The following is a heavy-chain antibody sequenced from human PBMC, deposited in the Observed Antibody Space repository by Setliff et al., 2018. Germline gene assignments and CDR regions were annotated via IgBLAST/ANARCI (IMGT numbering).Heavy chain of an antibody. Sequence: TLSLTCTVSPGSISRHYWSWFRQAPGKGLEFIGYVYYSGTANYSPSLRSRLTISVDTSKNQFSLKLRSVTAADTAVYYCARGGVTAVWDLTDWGQGTLVTVSS. CDR3: ARGGVTAVWDLTD. V-gene: IGHV4-59*11. J-gene: IGHJ4*02. CDR1: PGSISRHY. D-gene: IGHD2-21*02. CDR2: VYYSGTA.